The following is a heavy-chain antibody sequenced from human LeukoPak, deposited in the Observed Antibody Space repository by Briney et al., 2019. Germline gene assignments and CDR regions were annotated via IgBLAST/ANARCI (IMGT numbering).Heavy chain of an antibody. CDR1: GFTFCDFW. D-gene: IGHD2-8*02. V-gene: IGHV3-7*01. Sequence: GRSLRLSCAASGFTFCDFWVECFCQAPGKGLEWGANINKDGSDKYYMDSVTGRFSISRDNAKNSLSLQMNSLRVDDTAVYYCARNQHWSRDIWGQGILVTVSS. J-gene: IGHJ4*02. CDR3: ARNQHWSRDI. CDR2: INKDGSDK.